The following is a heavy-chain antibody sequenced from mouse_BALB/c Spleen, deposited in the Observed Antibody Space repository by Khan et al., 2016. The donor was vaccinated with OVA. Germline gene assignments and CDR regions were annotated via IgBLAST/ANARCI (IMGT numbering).Heavy chain of an antibody. V-gene: IGHV1-47*01. CDR3: ARGTHYYAMDY. D-gene: IGHD2-14*01. CDR1: GYTFTTYP. CDR2: FHPYNDDT. Sequence: QVQLKQSGAELVKPGASVKMSCKAFGYTFTTYPIEWMKQNHGKSLEWIGNFHPYNDDTKYNEKFKGKAKLNVAKSSCTVYLELSRLTSDDSAVYYCARGTHYYAMDYWGQGTSVTVSS. J-gene: IGHJ4*01.